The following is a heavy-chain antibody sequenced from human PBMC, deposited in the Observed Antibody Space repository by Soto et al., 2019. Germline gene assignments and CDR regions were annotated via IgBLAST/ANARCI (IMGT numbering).Heavy chain of an antibody. Sequence: EASVKVSCKASGGTFSTYTISWVRQAPGQGLEWMGRIIPILNSVNYAQKFQGRVTITADESTSTAYMELSSLRSEDTAVYYCARGGVLSYYDSSGFPTPFDYWGQGTLVTVSS. CDR2: IIPILNSV. CDR1: GGTFSTYT. J-gene: IGHJ4*02. D-gene: IGHD3-22*01. CDR3: ARGGVLSYYDSSGFPTPFDY. V-gene: IGHV1-69*08.